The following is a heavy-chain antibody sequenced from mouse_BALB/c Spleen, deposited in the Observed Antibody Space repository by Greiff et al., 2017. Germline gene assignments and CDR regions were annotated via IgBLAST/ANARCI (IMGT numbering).Heavy chain of an antibody. Sequence: VKLVESGAELVRPGTSVKISCKASGYTFTNYWLGWVKQRPGHGLEWIGDIYPGGGYTNYNEKFKGKATLTADTSSSTAYMQLSSLTSEDSAVYFCARSGGSSPLWFAYWGQGTLVTVSA. J-gene: IGHJ3*01. CDR3: ARSGGSSPLWFAY. CDR1: GYTFTNYW. CDR2: IYPGGGYT. D-gene: IGHD1-1*01. V-gene: IGHV1-63*02.